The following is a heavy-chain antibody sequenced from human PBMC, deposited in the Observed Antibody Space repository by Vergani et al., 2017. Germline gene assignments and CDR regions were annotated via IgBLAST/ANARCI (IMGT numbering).Heavy chain of an antibody. D-gene: IGHD6-13*01. V-gene: IGHV1-2*02. CDR2: INPNSGGT. CDR3: ARDSGPGSSWYRYYYYYYMDV. J-gene: IGHJ6*03. CDR1: GYTFTGYY. Sequence: QVQLVQSGAEVKKPGASVKVSCKASGYTFTGYYMHWVRQAPGQGLEWMGWINPNSGGTNYAQKFQGRVTMTRDTSISTAYMELSRLRSDDTAVYYCARDSGPGSSWYRYYYYYYMDVWGKGTTVTVSS.